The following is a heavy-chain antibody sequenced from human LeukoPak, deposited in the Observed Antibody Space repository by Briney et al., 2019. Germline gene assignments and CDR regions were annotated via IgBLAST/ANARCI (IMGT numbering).Heavy chain of an antibody. Sequence: ASVKVSCKASGYTFTGYYMHWVRQAPGQGLEWMGWINPNSGGTNYAQKFQGRVTMTRDTSISTAYMELSRLRSDDTAVYYCARDYCSSTSCPPQGDVWGKGTTVTVSS. CDR2: INPNSGGT. CDR1: GYTFTGYY. V-gene: IGHV1-2*02. CDR3: ARDYCSSTSCPPQGDV. J-gene: IGHJ6*04. D-gene: IGHD2-2*01.